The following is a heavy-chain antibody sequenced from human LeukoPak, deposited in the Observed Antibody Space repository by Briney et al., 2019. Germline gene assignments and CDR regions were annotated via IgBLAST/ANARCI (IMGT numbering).Heavy chain of an antibody. D-gene: IGHD2-15*01. CDR2: INPNSGGT. J-gene: IGHJ4*02. CDR3: ARVPLPPGLYCSGGSCYTGFDY. V-gene: IGHV1-2*02. CDR1: GYTFTSYA. Sequence: ASVKVSCKASGYTFTSYAMNWVRQAPGQGLEWMGWINPNSGGTNYAQKFQGRVTMTRDTSISTAYMELSRLRSDDTAVYYCARVPLPPGLYCSGGSCYTGFDYWGQGTLVTVSS.